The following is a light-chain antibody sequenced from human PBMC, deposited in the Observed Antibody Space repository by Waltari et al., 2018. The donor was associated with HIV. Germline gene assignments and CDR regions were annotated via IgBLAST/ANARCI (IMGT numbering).Light chain of an antibody. Sequence: YELPQPPSVSVSPGQTPRIPCSGLKLSDQYGYWYQQKSGQAPVLVIYKDTERPSGIPGRFSGSTSGTTVTLIISGVQAEDEADYYCQSSDNGGTYVVFGGGTKLTVL. J-gene: IGLJ2*01. CDR1: KLSDQY. CDR2: KDT. V-gene: IGLV3-25*03. CDR3: QSSDNGGTYVV.